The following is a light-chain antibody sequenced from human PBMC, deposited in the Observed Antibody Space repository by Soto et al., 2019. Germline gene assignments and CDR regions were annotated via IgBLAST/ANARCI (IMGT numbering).Light chain of an antibody. CDR2: GAS. Sequence: EIVLTQSPGTLSLSPGERATLSCRASQSISNSYLAWYQHKPGQAPRLLVYGASSRSPGIPDRFSGSGSGTEFTLTISRLEPEDFAMYYCQQYGSSRFTCGPGTKVDVK. CDR1: QSISNSY. V-gene: IGKV3-20*01. J-gene: IGKJ3*01. CDR3: QQYGSSRFT.